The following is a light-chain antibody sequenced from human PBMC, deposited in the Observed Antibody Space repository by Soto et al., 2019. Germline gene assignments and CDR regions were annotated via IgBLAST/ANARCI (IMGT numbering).Light chain of an antibody. CDR2: DVG. V-gene: IGLV2-14*03. Sequence: QSVLTQPASVSGSPGQSITISCTGTSSDVGGYNSVSWYQHHPGKAPQLILYDVGYRPSGVYYRFSGSNSGNTASLTISGLQASDEADYFCSSYTSSMTNVFGSGTKLTVL. J-gene: IGLJ1*01. CDR1: SSDVGGYNS. CDR3: SSYTSSMTNV.